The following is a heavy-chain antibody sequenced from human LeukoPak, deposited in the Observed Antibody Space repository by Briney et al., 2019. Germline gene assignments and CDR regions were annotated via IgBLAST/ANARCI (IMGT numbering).Heavy chain of an antibody. V-gene: IGHV3-11*04. CDR1: GFTFSAYY. J-gene: IGHJ4*02. CDR3: ARGYRTFDY. CDR2: ITDDSGTT. D-gene: IGHD5-18*01. Sequence: GSLRLSCAASGFTFSAYYMSWIRQAPGENLEWLSYITDDSGTTRYADSVKGRFTISRDNAQNSLFLQMNSLRAEDTAMYFCARGYRTFDYWGQGTLVTVSS.